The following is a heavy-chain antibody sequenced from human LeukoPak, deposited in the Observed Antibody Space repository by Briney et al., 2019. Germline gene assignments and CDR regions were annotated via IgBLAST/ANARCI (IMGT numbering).Heavy chain of an antibody. V-gene: IGHV1-2*06. CDR1: GYTFTGYY. CDR2: INPNSGGT. D-gene: IGHD2-15*01. Sequence: GASVKVSCKASGYTFTGYYMHWVRQAPGQGLEWMGRINPNSGGTNYAQKFQGRVTMTRDTSISTAYMELSRLRSDDTAVYYCARDPGLYCSGGSCYESFAFDIWGQGTMVTVSS. J-gene: IGHJ3*02. CDR3: ARDPGLYCSGGSCYESFAFDI.